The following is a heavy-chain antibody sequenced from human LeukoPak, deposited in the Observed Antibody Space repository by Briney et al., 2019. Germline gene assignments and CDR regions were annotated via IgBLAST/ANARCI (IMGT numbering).Heavy chain of an antibody. J-gene: IGHJ4*02. V-gene: IGHV4-34*01. CDR3: ARDPTTVFRVPEYFDD. CDR2: INHSGRT. D-gene: IGHD4-17*01. CDR1: SESFSGYY. Sequence: SETLSLTCGVPSESFSGYYWNWLRQPPGKGLEWIGEINHSGRTNYSPSLESRVTISVDASRKQFSLTLRSVTAADTAIYYCARDPTTVFRVPEYFDDWGQGTPVTVSS.